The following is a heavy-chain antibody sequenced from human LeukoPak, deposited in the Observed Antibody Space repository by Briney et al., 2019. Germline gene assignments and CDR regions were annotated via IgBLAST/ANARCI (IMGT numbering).Heavy chain of an antibody. CDR2: VTASAGNT. CDR3: AKGCQCPSGLSSWFDP. D-gene: IGHD1-14*01. CDR1: GFTFSSYA. Sequence: GGSLRLSCAASGFTFSSYAMSWVRQAPGKGLEWVSAVTASAGNTYYADSVKGRFTISRDNSKNTLYLQVTSLRAEDTAVYYCAKGCQCPSGLSSWFDPRGQGTLVAVSS. J-gene: IGHJ5*02. V-gene: IGHV3-23*01.